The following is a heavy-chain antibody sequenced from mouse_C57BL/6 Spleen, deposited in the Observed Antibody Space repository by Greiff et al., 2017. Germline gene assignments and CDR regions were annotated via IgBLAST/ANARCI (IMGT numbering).Heavy chain of an antibody. V-gene: IGHV7-3*01. CDR2: IRNKANGYTT. Sequence: DVMLVESGGGLVQPGGSLSLSCAASGFTFTAYYMSWVRQPPGKALEWLGFIRNKANGYTTEYSASVKGRFTISRDNSQSILYLQMNALRAEDSATYYCARYSNYGYFDVWGTGTTVTVSS. CDR3: ARYSNYGYFDV. CDR1: GFTFTAYY. J-gene: IGHJ1*03.